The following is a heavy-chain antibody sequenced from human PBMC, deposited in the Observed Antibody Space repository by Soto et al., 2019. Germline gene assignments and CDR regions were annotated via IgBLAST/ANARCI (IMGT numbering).Heavy chain of an antibody. D-gene: IGHD6-13*01. V-gene: IGHV1-3*01. J-gene: IGHJ5*02. CDR1: GYTYTSYG. CDR3: VRRHVSATGIDWFDP. CDR2: INAANGDT. Sequence: SVEFSCKASGYTYTSYGIHWVRQAPGQRLEWMGWINAANGDTKYSPKFQGRVTITRDTSASTAYMELSSLRSEDTAVYYCVRRHVSATGIDWFDPWGPGTLLT.